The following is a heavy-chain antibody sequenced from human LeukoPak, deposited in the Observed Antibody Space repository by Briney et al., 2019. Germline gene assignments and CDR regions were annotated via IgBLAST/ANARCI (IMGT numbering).Heavy chain of an antibody. V-gene: IGHV3-30*04. J-gene: IGHJ4*02. CDR1: GFTFRTYA. Sequence: GRSLRLSCAASGFTFRTYAMNWVRNAPGKGLEWVAVISDDGSNKYYAESVKGQFTISRDNSKNTLYLQMNSLRAEDTAVYYCARAFSTTAFDYWGQGTLVTVSS. D-gene: IGHD4-17*01. CDR2: ISDDGSNK. CDR3: ARAFSTTAFDY.